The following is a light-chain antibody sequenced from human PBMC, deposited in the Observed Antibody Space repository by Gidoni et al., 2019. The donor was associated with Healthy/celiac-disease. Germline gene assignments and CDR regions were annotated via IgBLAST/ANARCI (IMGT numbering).Light chain of an antibody. CDR3: QQYDNPIFT. Sequence: DIQMTQSPSSLSASVGDSVTITCQASQDISNYLNWYQQKPGKAPKLLIYDASNLETGVPSRFSGSGSETDFTFTISSLQPEDIATYYCQQYDNPIFTFGPGTKVDIK. V-gene: IGKV1-33*01. J-gene: IGKJ3*01. CDR1: QDISNY. CDR2: DAS.